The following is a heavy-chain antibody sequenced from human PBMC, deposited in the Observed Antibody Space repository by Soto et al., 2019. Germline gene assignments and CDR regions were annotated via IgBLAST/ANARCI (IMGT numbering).Heavy chain of an antibody. CDR1: GGSISDNW. V-gene: IGHV4-4*02. CDR3: ARHIAVLRTGGFDY. J-gene: IGHJ4*01. D-gene: IGHD2-21*01. Sequence: QVQLQESGPGLVKPSGTLSLTCAVSGGSISDNWWGWVRQPPGKGLEWIGEIYHTGTTHYNPSLWNRVTISLTKSKHQSSVQLSPVTAADTAVYYCARHIAVLRTGGFDYWGHGTLVTLSP. CDR2: IYHTGTT.